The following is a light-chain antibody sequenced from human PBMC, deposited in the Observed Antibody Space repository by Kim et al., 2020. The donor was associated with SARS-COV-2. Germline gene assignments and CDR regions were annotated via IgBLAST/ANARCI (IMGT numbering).Light chain of an antibody. CDR2: GKN. CDR1: SLRSYY. Sequence: ALGQTVRITSQGGSLRSYYASWYQQKPGQAPVLVIYGKNNRPSGIPDRFSGSSSGNTASLTITGAQAEDEADYYCNSRDSSGNHLVFGTGTKVTVL. V-gene: IGLV3-19*01. J-gene: IGLJ1*01. CDR3: NSRDSSGNHLV.